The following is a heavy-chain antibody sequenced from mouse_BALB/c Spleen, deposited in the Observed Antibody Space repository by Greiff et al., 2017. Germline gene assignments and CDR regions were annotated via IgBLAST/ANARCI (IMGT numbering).Heavy chain of an antibody. CDR3: ARGGYDYDAGWFAY. D-gene: IGHD2-4*01. CDR1: GYSITSDYA. CDR2: ISYSGST. V-gene: IGHV3-2*02. J-gene: IGHJ3*01. Sequence: VQLKESGPGLVKPSQSLSLTCTVTGYSITSDYAWNWIRQFPGNKLEWMGYISYSGSTSYNPSLKSRISITRDTSKNQFFLQLNSVTTEDTATYYCARGGYDYDAGWFAYWGQGTLVTVSA.